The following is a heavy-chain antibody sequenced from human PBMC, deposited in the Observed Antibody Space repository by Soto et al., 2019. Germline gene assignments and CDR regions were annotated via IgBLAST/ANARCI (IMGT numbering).Heavy chain of an antibody. CDR3: AHDPSSGCAMENYFDY. V-gene: IGHV3-23*01. J-gene: IGHJ4*02. D-gene: IGHD1-1*01. Sequence: EVQLSGSGGGLVQPGGSLRLSCAASGFTFSSYAMSWVRQAPGKGLEWVSSISGSSTSTYYEDSVKGRFTISRDNSKNTLNLQMHRLRAEDTAVYDFAHDPSSGCAMENYFDYWGQGTMVTVSS. CDR1: GFTFSSYA. CDR2: ISGSSTST.